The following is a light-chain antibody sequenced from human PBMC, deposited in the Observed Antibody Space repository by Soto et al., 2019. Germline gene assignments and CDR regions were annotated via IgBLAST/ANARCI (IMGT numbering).Light chain of an antibody. Sequence: EVVMTQSPATLSVSPGERATLSCRASQTVRDNLGWYQQKPGQPPRLLIYGATTRATGIPARFSGSGSGTEFTLTISSLQSEDFAVDYCQEYNNWPLTFGGGNKVDIK. CDR2: GAT. V-gene: IGKV3D-15*01. CDR1: QTVRDN. J-gene: IGKJ4*01. CDR3: QEYNNWPLT.